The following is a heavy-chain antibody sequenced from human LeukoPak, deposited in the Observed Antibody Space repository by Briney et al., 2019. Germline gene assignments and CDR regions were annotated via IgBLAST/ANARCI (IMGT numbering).Heavy chain of an antibody. J-gene: IGHJ5*02. CDR1: GGSFSGYY. Sequence: TASETLSLTCAVYGGSFSGYYWSWIRQPPGKGLEWIGEINHSGSTNYNPSLKSRVTISVDTSKNQFSLKLSSVTAADTAVYYCARGASFDPWGQGTLVTVSS. CDR2: INHSGST. V-gene: IGHV4-34*01. CDR3: ARGASFDP.